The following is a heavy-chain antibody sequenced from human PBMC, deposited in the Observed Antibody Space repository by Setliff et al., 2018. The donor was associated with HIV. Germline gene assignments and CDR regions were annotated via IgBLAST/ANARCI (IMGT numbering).Heavy chain of an antibody. V-gene: IGHV5-51*01. CDR2: IYPGDSSS. CDR1: GYSFSRYW. D-gene: IGHD5-18*01. J-gene: IGHJ4*02. CDR3: ARHPIHTYGYGAFDF. Sequence: PGESLKISCEGSGYSFSRYWIGWVRQMPGKGLEWMGVIYPGDSSSKYSPSFQGQVTIPVDTSISTAYLQWNSLKASDTAIYYCARHPIHTYGYGAFDFWGRGTLVTVSS.